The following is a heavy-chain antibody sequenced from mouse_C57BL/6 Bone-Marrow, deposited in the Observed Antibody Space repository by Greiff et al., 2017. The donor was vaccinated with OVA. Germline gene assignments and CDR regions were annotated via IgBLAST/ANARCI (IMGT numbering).Heavy chain of an antibody. Sequence: QVTLKVSGPGILQPSQTLSLTCSFSGFSLSTFGMGVGWIRQPSGKGLEWLAHLWWGDDKYYNTALKSRPTISKETSKNQVFLKIANVDTADTATDFCARRSNHYYGVYAMDYWGQGTSVTVSS. CDR3: ARRSNHYYGVYAMDY. D-gene: IGHD1-1*01. V-gene: IGHV8-8*01. CDR2: LWWGDDK. J-gene: IGHJ4*01. CDR1: GFSLSTFGMG.